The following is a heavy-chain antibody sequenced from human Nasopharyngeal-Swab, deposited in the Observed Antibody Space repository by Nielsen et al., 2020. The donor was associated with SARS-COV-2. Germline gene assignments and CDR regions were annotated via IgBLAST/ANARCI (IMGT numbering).Heavy chain of an antibody. J-gene: IGHJ4*02. CDR2: ISYDGSNK. D-gene: IGHD5/OR15-5a*01. CDR1: GFTFSSYG. Sequence: GASLKISCAAPGFTFSSYGMHWVRQAPGKGLEWVAVISYDGSNKYYADSVKGRFTISRDNSKNTLYLQMNSLRAEDTAVYYCALAVYDYIDYWGQGTLVTVSS. V-gene: IGHV3-30*03. CDR3: ALAVYDYIDY.